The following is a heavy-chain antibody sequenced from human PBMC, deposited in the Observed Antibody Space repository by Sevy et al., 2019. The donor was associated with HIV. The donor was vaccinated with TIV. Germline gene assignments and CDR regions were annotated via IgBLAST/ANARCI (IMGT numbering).Heavy chain of an antibody. J-gene: IGHJ6*03. V-gene: IGHV3-30*18. D-gene: IGHD6-25*01. Sequence: GGSLRLSCAASGFTFSSYGMHWVRQAPGKGLEWVAVISYDGSNKYYADSVKGRFTISRDNSKNTLYLQMNSLRAEDTAVYYCAKDRRGYTTSYYKDVWGKGTTVTVSS. CDR2: ISYDGSNK. CDR3: AKDRRGYTTSYYKDV. CDR1: GFTFSSYG.